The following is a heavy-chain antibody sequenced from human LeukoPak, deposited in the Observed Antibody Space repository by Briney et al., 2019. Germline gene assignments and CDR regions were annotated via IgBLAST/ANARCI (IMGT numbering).Heavy chain of an antibody. D-gene: IGHD4-17*01. CDR3: ARVTYGDYVADY. Sequence: PSETLSLTCAVYGGSFSGYYWSWIRQHPGKGLEWIGYIYYSGSTYYNPSLKSRVTISVDTSKNQFSLKLSSVTAADTAIYYCARVTYGDYVADYWGQGTLVTVSS. V-gene: IGHV4-31*11. J-gene: IGHJ4*02. CDR1: GGSFSGYY. CDR2: IYYSGST.